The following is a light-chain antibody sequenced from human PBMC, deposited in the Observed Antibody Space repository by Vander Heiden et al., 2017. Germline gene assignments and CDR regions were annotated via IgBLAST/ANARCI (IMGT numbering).Light chain of an antibody. CDR2: DTN. J-gene: IGLJ3*02. V-gene: IGLV7-46*01. Sequence: TLTCGSSTGPVTVGLYPFWFQQKPGQAPRTLIYDTNNNHSCTPARFSGSLLGGKAALTLSGAQPEDEADYYCLFSFTTGRVFGGGTKLTVL. CDR1: TGPVTVGLY. CDR3: LFSFTTGRV.